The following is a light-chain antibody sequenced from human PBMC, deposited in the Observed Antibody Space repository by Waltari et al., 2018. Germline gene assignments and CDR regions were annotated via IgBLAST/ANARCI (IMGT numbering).Light chain of an antibody. CDR3: QSFDDNEKV. V-gene: IGLV6-57*04. J-gene: IGLJ3*02. CDR2: EDS. CDR1: SGSTPRNY. Sequence: NFMLTQPHSVSESPRKTAIMSCTRSSGSTPRNYVQWYQQRPGSAPTSVIYEDSQRPSGVLDRFSGSIDSSSNSASLTISGLKTEDEPDYCCQSFDDNEKVFGGGTKVTVL.